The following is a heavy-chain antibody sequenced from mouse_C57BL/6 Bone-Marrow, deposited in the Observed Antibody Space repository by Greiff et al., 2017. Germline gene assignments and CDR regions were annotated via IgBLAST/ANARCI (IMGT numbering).Heavy chain of an antibody. CDR2: IYPGDGDT. Sequence: QVQLKESGAELVKPGASVKISCKASGYAFSSYWMNWVKQRPGKGLEWIGQIYPGDGDTNYNGKFKGKATLTADKSSSTAYMQLSSLTSEDSAVYFCARWDYGSSWYFDVWGTGTTVTVSS. CDR3: ARWDYGSSWYFDV. J-gene: IGHJ1*03. D-gene: IGHD1-1*01. V-gene: IGHV1-80*01. CDR1: GYAFSSYW.